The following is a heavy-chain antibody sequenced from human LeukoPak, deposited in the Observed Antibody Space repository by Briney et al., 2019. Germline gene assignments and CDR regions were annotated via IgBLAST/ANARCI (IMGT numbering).Heavy chain of an antibody. D-gene: IGHD3-10*01. Sequence: GGSLRLSCAASGFTVSSNYMSWDRQAPGKGLEWVSVIYSGGSTYYADSVKGRFTNSRDNSKNTLYLQMNSLKAEDTAVYYCARDLYGSGSYTLWGQGTLVTVSS. V-gene: IGHV3-53*01. CDR3: ARDLYGSGSYTL. CDR2: IYSGGST. J-gene: IGHJ4*02. CDR1: GFTVSSNY.